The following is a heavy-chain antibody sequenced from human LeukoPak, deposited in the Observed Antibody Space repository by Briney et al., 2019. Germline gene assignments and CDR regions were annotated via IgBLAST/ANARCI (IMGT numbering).Heavy chain of an antibody. J-gene: IGHJ4*02. CDR3: AKDRFGAGDRGHYFDY. Sequence: GGSLRLSCAASGFPFSTFAMRWVRQAPGKGLEWVAVISYDGSNKYYADSVKGRFTISRDNSKNTLYLQMNSLRAEDTAVYYCAKDRFGAGDRGHYFDYWGQGTLVTVSS. CDR1: GFPFSTFA. V-gene: IGHV3-30*18. CDR2: ISYDGSNK. D-gene: IGHD3-10*01.